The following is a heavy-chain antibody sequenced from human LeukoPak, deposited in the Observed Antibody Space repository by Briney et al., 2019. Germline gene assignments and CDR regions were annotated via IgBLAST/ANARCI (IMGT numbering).Heavy chain of an antibody. CDR3: AKNHDDYGDY. V-gene: IGHV3-30*18. CDR2: ISYDGSNK. Sequence: PGGSLRLSCAASGFTFSSYGMHWVRQAPGKGLEWVAVISYDGSNKYYADSVKGRFTISRDNSKNTLYLQMNSLRAEDTAVYYCAKNHDDYGDYWGQGTLVTVSS. CDR1: GFTFSSYG. D-gene: IGHD1-14*01. J-gene: IGHJ4*02.